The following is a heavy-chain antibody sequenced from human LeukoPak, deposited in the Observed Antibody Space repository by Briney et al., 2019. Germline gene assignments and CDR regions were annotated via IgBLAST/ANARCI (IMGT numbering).Heavy chain of an antibody. V-gene: IGHV3-23*01. CDR3: AKSRAKTVTTATVDY. D-gene: IGHD4-11*01. CDR1: GFTFSSYA. Sequence: GGSLRLSCAASGFTFSSYAMSWVRQAPGKGLEWVSAISGSGGSTYYADSVKGRFTISRDNSKNTLYLQMNSLRAKDTAVYYCAKSRAKTVTTATVDYWGQGTLVTVSS. CDR2: ISGSGGST. J-gene: IGHJ4*02.